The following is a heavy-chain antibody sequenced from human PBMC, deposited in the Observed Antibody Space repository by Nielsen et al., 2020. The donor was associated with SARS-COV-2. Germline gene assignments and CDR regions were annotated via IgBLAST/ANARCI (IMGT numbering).Heavy chain of an antibody. Sequence: WIRQPPGKGLEWIGSIYYSGSTYYNPSLKSRVTISVDTSKNQFSLKLSSVTAADTAVYYCASALSDDLYDYWGQGTLVTVSS. J-gene: IGHJ4*02. CDR2: IYYSGST. D-gene: IGHD3-3*01. CDR3: ASALSDDLYDY. V-gene: IGHV4-39*01.